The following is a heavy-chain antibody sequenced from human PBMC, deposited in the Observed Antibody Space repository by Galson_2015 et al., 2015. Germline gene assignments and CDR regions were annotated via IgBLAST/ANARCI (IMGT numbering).Heavy chain of an antibody. CDR1: GFTFSSYA. V-gene: IGHV3-23*01. J-gene: IGHJ4*02. D-gene: IGHD5-24*01. CDR2: ISGSGGST. CDR3: AKAYQMATMYYFDY. Sequence: SLRLSCAASGFTFSSYAMSWVRQAPGEGLEWVSAISGSGGSTYYADSVKGRFTISRDNSKNTLYLQMNSLRAEDTAVYYCAKAYQMATMYYFDYWGQGTLVTVSS.